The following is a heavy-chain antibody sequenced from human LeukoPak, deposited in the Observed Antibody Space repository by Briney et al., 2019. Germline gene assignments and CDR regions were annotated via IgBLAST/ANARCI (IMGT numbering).Heavy chain of an antibody. V-gene: IGHV3-7*03. CDR1: GFTFSSYW. D-gene: IGHD6-13*01. Sequence: GGSLRLSCAASGFTFSSYWMSWVRQAPGKGLEWVANIKQDGSEKYYVDSVKGRFTISRDNAKNSLYLQMNSLRAEDTAVYYCAREDYSSSWYPWYYFDYWGQGTLVTVSS. CDR3: AREDYSSSWYPWYYFDY. J-gene: IGHJ4*02. CDR2: IKQDGSEK.